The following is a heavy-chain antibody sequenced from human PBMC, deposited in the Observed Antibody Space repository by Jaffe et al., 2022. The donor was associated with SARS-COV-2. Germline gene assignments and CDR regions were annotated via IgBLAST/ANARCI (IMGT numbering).Heavy chain of an antibody. CDR1: GFTFSSYA. CDR2: ISGSGGST. CDR3: AKGLVGDYFQEYYYGMDV. V-gene: IGHV3-23*01. Sequence: EVQLLESGGGLVQPGGSLRLSCAASGFTFSSYAMSWVRQAPGKGLEWVSAISGSGGSTYYADSVKGRFTISRDNSKNTLYLQMNSLRAEDTAVYYCAKGLVGDYFQEYYYGMDVWGQGTTVTVSS. D-gene: IGHD4-17*01. J-gene: IGHJ6*02.